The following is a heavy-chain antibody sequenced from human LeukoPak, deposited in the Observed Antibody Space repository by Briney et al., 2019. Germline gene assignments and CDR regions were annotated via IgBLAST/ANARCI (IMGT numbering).Heavy chain of an antibody. J-gene: IGHJ4*02. CDR2: IYYSGST. CDR1: GGSISSYY. CDR3: ARLYGSGYFYFDY. Sequence: PSETLSLTCTVSGGSISSYYWSWIRQPAGKGLEWIGYIYYSGSTNYNPSLKSRVTISVGTSKNQFSLKLSSVTAADTAVYYCARLYGSGYFYFDYWGQGTLVTVSS. V-gene: IGHV4-59*08. D-gene: IGHD3-22*01.